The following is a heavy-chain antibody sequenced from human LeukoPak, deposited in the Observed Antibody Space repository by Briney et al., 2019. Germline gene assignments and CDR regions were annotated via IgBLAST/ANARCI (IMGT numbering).Heavy chain of an antibody. J-gene: IGHJ6*02. Sequence: PSETLSLTCTVSGGSISSYYWSWIRQPPGKGLEWSGYIYYSGSTNYNPSLKSRVTISVDTSKNQFSLKLSSVTAADTAVYYCARHVDAVGMDVWGQGTTVTVSS. CDR1: GGSISSYY. V-gene: IGHV4-59*08. D-gene: IGHD3/OR15-3a*01. CDR2: IYYSGST. CDR3: ARHVDAVGMDV.